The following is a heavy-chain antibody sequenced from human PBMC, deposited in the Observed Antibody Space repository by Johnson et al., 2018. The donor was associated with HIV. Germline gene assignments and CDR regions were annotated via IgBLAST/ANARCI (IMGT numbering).Heavy chain of an antibody. Sequence: EVQLVESGGGLVQPGGSLRLSCAASGFTFSSYDMHWVRQATGKGLEWVANIKQDGSEKYYVDSVKGRFTISRDNAKNSLYLQMNSLRAEDTAVYYCARALGLEVCAFDIWGQGTMVTVSS. CDR3: ARALGLEVCAFDI. D-gene: IGHD2-8*01. CDR1: GFTFSSYD. V-gene: IGHV3-7*05. J-gene: IGHJ3*02. CDR2: IKQDGSEK.